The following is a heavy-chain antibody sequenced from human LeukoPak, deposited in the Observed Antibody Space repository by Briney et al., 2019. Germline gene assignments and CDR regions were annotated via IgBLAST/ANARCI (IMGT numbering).Heavy chain of an antibody. CDR3: AREDLLEMATIDY. CDR1: GGSISSGSYY. V-gene: IGHV4-61*02. J-gene: IGHJ4*02. CDR2: IYTSGST. Sequence: PSQTQSLTCTVSGGSISSGSYYWSWIRQPAGKGLEWIGRIYTSGSTNYNPSLKSRVTISVDTSKNQFSLKLSSVTAADTAVYYCAREDLLEMATIDYWGQGTLVTVSS. D-gene: IGHD5-24*01.